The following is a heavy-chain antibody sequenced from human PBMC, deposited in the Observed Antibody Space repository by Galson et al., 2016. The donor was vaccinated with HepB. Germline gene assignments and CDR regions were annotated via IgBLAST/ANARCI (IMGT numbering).Heavy chain of an antibody. Sequence: SLRLSCAASGFTFSSYAMHWVRQAPGKGLEYVSAISSNGITTYNADYVEGRFTISRDNSKNTLDLQMSSLRHDYTAVYYCVRGRTSVWNYFDYWGQGTLVTVSS. D-gene: IGHD2-2*01. J-gene: IGHJ4*02. CDR1: GFTFSSYA. CDR2: ISSNGITT. CDR3: VRGRTSVWNYFDY. V-gene: IGHV3-64D*06.